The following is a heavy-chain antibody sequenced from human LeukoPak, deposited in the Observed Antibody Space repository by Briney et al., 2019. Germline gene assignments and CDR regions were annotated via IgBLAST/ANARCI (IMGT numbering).Heavy chain of an antibody. CDR1: GFTVSSNY. Sequence: GGSLRLSCAASGFTVSSNYMSWVRQAPGKRLEWVSVIYSGGSTYYADSVKGRFTISRDNSKNTLYLQMNSLRAEDTAVYYCARGGFIYDSSGPHFDYWGQGTLVTVSS. J-gene: IGHJ4*02. CDR3: ARGGFIYDSSGPHFDY. V-gene: IGHV3-53*01. CDR2: IYSGGST. D-gene: IGHD3-22*01.